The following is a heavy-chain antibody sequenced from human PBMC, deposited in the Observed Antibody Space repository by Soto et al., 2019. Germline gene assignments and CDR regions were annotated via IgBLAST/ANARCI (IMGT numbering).Heavy chain of an antibody. CDR2: ISAYNGNT. CDR3: AREGEQLVANHLYYYYYYGMDV. Sequence: AASVKVCCKASGYTFTSYGGSWVRQAPGQGIEWMVWISAYNGNTNYAQKLQGRVTMTTDTSTSTAYMELRSLRSDGTAVYYCAREGEQLVANHLYYYYYYGMDVWGQGTTVTVSS. V-gene: IGHV1-18*01. CDR1: GYTFTSYG. J-gene: IGHJ6*02. D-gene: IGHD6-6*01.